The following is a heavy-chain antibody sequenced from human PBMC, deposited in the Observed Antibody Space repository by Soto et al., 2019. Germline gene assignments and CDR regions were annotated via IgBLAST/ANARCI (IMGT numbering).Heavy chain of an antibody. J-gene: IGHJ6*03. Sequence: QVQLVESGGGVVQPGRSLRLSCAASGFTFSSYGMHWVRQAPGKGLEWVAVIWYDGSNKYYADSVKGRFTISRDNSKKPLYLQMNSPRAEDTAVYYCAIDLRIAAAVLSNYYYYDMDVWGKETTVTVSS. D-gene: IGHD6-13*01. CDR1: GFTFSSYG. CDR3: AIDLRIAAAVLSNYYYYDMDV. CDR2: IWYDGSNK. V-gene: IGHV3-33*01.